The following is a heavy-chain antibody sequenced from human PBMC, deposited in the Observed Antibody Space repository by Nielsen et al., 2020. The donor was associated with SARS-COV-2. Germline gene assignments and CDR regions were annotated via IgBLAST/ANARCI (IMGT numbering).Heavy chain of an antibody. CDR3: ARVSGIVAAVKSAEYFQH. Sequence: SETLSLTCTVSSGSVSSGDCYWSWIRQPPGKGLEWIGYIYYSGSTYYNPSLKSRVTISVDTSKNQFSLKLSSVTAADTALYYCARVSGIVAAVKSAEYFQHWGQGTLVTVSS. D-gene: IGHD2-15*01. CDR1: SGSVSSGDCY. CDR2: IYYSGST. J-gene: IGHJ1*01. V-gene: IGHV4-30-4*01.